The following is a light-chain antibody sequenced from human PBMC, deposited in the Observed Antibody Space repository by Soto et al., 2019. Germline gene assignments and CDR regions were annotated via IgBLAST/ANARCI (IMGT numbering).Light chain of an antibody. Sequence: QSVLTQPPSASGTPGQRVTISCSGSTSNIGSNYVYWYQQLPGTAPKLLIYMNNQRPSGVPDRFSGSKSGTSASLAISGLRSEDEADYYCAAWDDSLSGRVFGGGTKL. CDR1: TSNIGSNY. J-gene: IGLJ2*01. CDR2: MNN. CDR3: AAWDDSLSGRV. V-gene: IGLV1-47*01.